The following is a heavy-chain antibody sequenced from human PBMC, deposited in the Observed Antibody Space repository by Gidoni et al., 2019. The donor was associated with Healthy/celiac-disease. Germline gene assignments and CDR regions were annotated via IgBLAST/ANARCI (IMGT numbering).Heavy chain of an antibody. V-gene: IGHV3-7*01. J-gene: IGHJ4*02. D-gene: IGHD3-3*01. CDR3: ARDHGDFWSGYYTVY. Sequence: EVQLVESGGGLVQPGGSLRLSCAASGFPFSSYWMSWVRQAPGKGLEWVANIKQDGSEKYYVDSVKGRFTISRDNAKNSLYLQMNSLRAEDTAVYYCARDHGDFWSGYYTVYWGQGTLVTVSS. CDR2: IKQDGSEK. CDR1: GFPFSSYW.